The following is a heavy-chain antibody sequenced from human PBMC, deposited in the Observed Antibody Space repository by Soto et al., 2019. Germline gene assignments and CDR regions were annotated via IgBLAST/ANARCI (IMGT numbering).Heavy chain of an antibody. CDR3: TTGVVVPAAIGYYYYGMDV. J-gene: IGHJ6*02. V-gene: IGHV3-15*01. D-gene: IGHD2-2*01. Sequence: GGSLRLSCAASGFTFSNAWMSWVRQAPGKGLEWVGRIKSKTDGGTTDYAAPVKGRFTISRDDSKNTLYLQMNSLKTEDTAVYYCTTGVVVPAAIGYYYYGMDVWGQGTTVTVSS. CDR1: GFTFSNAW. CDR2: IKSKTDGGTT.